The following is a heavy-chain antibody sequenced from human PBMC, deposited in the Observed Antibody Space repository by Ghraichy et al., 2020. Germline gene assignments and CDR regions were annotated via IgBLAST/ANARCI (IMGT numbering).Heavy chain of an antibody. CDR2: ISYDGSNK. D-gene: IGHD6-13*01. CDR3: ARGIAAPPNDLRNDY. CDR1: GFTFSSYA. Sequence: GGSLRLSCAASGFTFSSYAMHWVRQAPGKGLEWVAVISYDGSNKHYADSVKGRFTISRDNSKNTLYLQMNSLRAEDTAVYYCARGIAAPPNDLRNDYWGQGTLVTVSS. J-gene: IGHJ4*02. V-gene: IGHV3-30*04.